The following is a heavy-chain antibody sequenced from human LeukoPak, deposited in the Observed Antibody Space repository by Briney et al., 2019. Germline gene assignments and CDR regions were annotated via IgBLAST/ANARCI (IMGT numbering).Heavy chain of an antibody. Sequence: GASVKVSCKASGYTFTGNYMHWVRQVPGQALEWMGWINPNSGGTNYAQKFQGRVTMTRDTSITTAYIELSRLRSDDTAVYYCARGFSSWYLSPYYLEYCGQGTPVTVSS. CDR1: GYTFTGNY. CDR2: INPNSGGT. D-gene: IGHD6-13*01. V-gene: IGHV1-2*02. CDR3: ARGFSSWYLSPYYLEY. J-gene: IGHJ4*02.